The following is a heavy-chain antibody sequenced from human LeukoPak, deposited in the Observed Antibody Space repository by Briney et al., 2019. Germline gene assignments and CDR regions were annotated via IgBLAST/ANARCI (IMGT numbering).Heavy chain of an antibody. D-gene: IGHD3-3*01. V-gene: IGHV3-30*18. CDR2: ISDDGSGK. CDR1: GFTFSSYG. CDR3: AKLGDPVNYRSGHSAFDMDV. Sequence: RRSLRLSCAASGFTFSSYGMHWVRQAPGKGLEWVALISDDGSGKYYADSVEGRFTISRDNSRNTTYLQMNRLRTADTAVYHCAKLGDPVNYRSGHSAFDMDVWGRGTTVTVSS. J-gene: IGHJ6*02.